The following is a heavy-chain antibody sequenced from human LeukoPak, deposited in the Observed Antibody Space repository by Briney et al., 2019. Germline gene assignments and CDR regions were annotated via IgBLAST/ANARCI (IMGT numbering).Heavy chain of an antibody. V-gene: IGHV4-59*01. CDR1: GGSISSYY. CDR2: IYYSGST. CDR3: ARISYPGIAVAGFDY. Sequence: PSETLSLTCTVSGGSISSYYWSWIRQPPGKGLEWIGYIYYSGSTNYNPSLKSRVTISVDTSKNQFSLKLSSVTAADTAVYYCARISYPGIAVAGFDYWGQGTLVTVSS. J-gene: IGHJ4*02. D-gene: IGHD6-19*01.